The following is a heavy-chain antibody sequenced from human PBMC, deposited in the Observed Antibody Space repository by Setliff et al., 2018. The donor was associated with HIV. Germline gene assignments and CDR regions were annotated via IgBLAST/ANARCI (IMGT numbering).Heavy chain of an antibody. J-gene: IGHJ4*02. CDR3: ASRRAAMWRGLFVGFEN. CDR1: GGSISSYS. Sequence: SETLSLTCTVSGGSISSYSWSWIRQPPGKGLEWIGFLYHGGSTSYNPSLKSRVTISADQSKNQFSLKLSSVTAADTAVYYCASRRAAMWRGLFVGFENWGQGTLVTVSS. V-gene: IGHV4-59*04. D-gene: IGHD1-26*01. CDR2: LYHGGST.